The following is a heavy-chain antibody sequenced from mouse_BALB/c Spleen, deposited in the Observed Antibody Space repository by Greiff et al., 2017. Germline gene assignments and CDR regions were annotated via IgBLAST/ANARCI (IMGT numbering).Heavy chain of an antibody. D-gene: IGHD3-3*01. CDR3: ARRRGRPY. CDR1: GYSFTSYW. Sequence: QVQLQQSGPQLVRPGASVKISCKASGYSFTSYWMHWVKQRPGQGLEWIGMIDPSDSETRLNQKFKDKATLTVDKSSSTAYMQLSSPTSEDSAVYYCARRRGRPYWGQGTTRTVSS. CDR2: IDPSDSET. J-gene: IGHJ2*01. V-gene: IGHV1S127*01.